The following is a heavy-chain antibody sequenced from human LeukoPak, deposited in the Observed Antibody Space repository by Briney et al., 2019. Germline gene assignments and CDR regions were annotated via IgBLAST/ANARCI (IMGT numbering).Heavy chain of an antibody. CDR2: IYTGGTT. CDR1: GFTFSTYG. D-gene: IGHD1-26*01. V-gene: IGHV3-53*01. CDR3: ARDVGKGGDY. Sequence: PGGSLRLSCVASGFTFSTYGMSWVRQAPGKGLQFVSVIYTGGTTYHADSVKGRFTISRDNSKNTVYLQMNSLRAEDTAVYYCARDVGKGGDYWGQGTLVTVSS. J-gene: IGHJ4*02.